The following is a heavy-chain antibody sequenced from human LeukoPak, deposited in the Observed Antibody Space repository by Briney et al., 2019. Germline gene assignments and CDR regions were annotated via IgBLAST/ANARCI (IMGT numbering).Heavy chain of an antibody. D-gene: IGHD6-6*01. V-gene: IGHV1-2*02. CDR1: GYTFTGYY. CDR2: INPNSGGT. CDR3: ARGQNIAARHFDY. J-gene: IGHJ4*02. Sequence: ASVKVSCTASGYTFTGYYMHWVRQAPGQGLEWMGWINPNSGGTNYAQKFQGRVTMTRDTSISTAYMELSRLRSDDTAVYYCARGQNIAARHFDYWGQGTLVTVSS.